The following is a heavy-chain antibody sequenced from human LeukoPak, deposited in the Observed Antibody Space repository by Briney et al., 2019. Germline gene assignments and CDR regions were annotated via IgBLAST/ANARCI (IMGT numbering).Heavy chain of an antibody. V-gene: IGHV3-23*01. CDR2: LSGSGGGT. D-gene: IGHD3-10*01. Sequence: GSLRLSCAVSGITLSNYGMSWVRQAPGKGLEWVAGLSGSGGGTNYADSVQGRFTISRDNPKDTLYLQMNSLRAEDTAVYFCAKRGVVIRVFLVGFHKEAYYFDSWGQGALVTVSS. CDR1: GITLSNYG. J-gene: IGHJ4*02. CDR3: AKRGVVIRVFLVGFHKEAYYFDS.